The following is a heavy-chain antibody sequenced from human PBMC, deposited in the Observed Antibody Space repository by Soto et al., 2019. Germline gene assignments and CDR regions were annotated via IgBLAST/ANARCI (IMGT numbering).Heavy chain of an antibody. D-gene: IGHD2-2*01. Sequence: AASVKVSCKASGYTFTSYYMHWVRQAPGQGLEWMGIINPSGGSTSYAQKFQGRVTMTRDTSTSTVYMELSSLRSEDTAVYYCAGEGIVVVPAAKDPFDLCGQGTLDTGSS. J-gene: IGHJ5*02. V-gene: IGHV1-46*01. CDR1: GYTFTSYY. CDR3: AGEGIVVVPAAKDPFDL. CDR2: INPSGGST.